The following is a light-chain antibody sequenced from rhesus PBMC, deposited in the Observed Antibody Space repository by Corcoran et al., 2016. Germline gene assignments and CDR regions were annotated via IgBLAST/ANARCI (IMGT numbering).Light chain of an antibody. J-gene: IGKJ1*01. CDR3: LQHNTSPWT. V-gene: IGKV1-28*03. Sequence: DIQMTQSPSSLSASVGDTVTITCRASQGVSSFLNWFQQQPGKAPKLLIYAASSLESGVPPRFSGRGSGTDLTLTISGRQPEDFAVYYCLQHNTSPWTFGQGTKVEI. CDR1: QGVSSF. CDR2: AAS.